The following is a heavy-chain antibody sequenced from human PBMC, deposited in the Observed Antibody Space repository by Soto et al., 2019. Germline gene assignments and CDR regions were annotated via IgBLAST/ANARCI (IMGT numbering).Heavy chain of an antibody. Sequence: EVQLLESGGGLVQPGGSLRLSCAASGFTFSSYAMSWVRQDPGKGLEWVSAISGSGGTTYYADSVKGRFTFSRDNSKNTLYLQMNRLRAEDTAVYYCAKTANGGFSAFDSWGQGTMVTVSS. J-gene: IGHJ3*02. CDR2: ISGSGGTT. V-gene: IGHV3-23*01. D-gene: IGHD1-1*01. CDR1: GFTFSSYA. CDR3: AKTANGGFSAFDS.